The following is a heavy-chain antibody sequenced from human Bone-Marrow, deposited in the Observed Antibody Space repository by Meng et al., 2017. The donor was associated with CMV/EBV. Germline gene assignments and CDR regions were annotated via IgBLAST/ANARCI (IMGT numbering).Heavy chain of an antibody. CDR3: AREQSGSYGLDV. D-gene: IGHD1-26*01. J-gene: IGHJ6*02. Sequence: GESLKISCAASGFTFSSYAMSCVRQAPGKGLEWVSAISGSGGSTYYADSVKGRFTISRDNSKNTLYLQMNSLRAEDTAVYYCAREQSGSYGLDVWGQGTTVTVSS. CDR2: ISGSGGST. CDR1: GFTFSSYA. V-gene: IGHV3-23*01.